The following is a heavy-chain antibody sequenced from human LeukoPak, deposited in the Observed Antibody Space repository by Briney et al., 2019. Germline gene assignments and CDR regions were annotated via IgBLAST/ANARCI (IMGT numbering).Heavy chain of an antibody. D-gene: IGHD3-10*01. CDR1: GGSISSGSYY. V-gene: IGHV4-61*02. CDR3: AAKGTVFDY. CDR2: IYTSGST. Sequence: PSETLSLTCTVSGGSISSGSYYWSWIRQPAGKGLEWIGRIYTSGSTNYNPSLKSRVTMSVDTSKNQFSLKLSSVTAADTAVYYCAAKGTVFDYWGQGTLVTVSS. J-gene: IGHJ4*02.